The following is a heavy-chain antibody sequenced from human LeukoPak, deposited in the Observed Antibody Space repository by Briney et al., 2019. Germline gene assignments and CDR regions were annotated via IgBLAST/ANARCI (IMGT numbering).Heavy chain of an antibody. Sequence: AAXVKVSCKTSGYTFTSYYLQWVRQAPGQGLEWMGRINPNNGDTNCPQNFQGRVTMTRDTSISTAYMEMTSLTSDDTAVYWCAIGMMAAGTFDRWGQGTLVTVS. J-gene: IGHJ4*02. CDR2: INPNNGDT. CDR3: AIGMMAAGTFDR. CDR1: GYTFTSYY. D-gene: IGHD6-13*01. V-gene: IGHV1-2*06.